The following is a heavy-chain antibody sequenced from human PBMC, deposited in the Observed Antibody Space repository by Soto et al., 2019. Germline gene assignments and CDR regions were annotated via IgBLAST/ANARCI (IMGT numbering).Heavy chain of an antibody. CDR1: GGTFSSYA. D-gene: IGHD1-26*01. CDR3: ARHPVRGSSAYYYGMDV. CDR2: IIPIFGTA. J-gene: IGHJ6*02. Sequence: QVQLVQSGAEVKKPGSSVKVSCKASGGTFSSYAISWVRQAPGQGLEWMGGIIPIFGTADYAQKFQGRVTITADESTSTAYMELSSLRSEDTAVYYCARHPVRGSSAYYYGMDVWGQGTTVTVSS. V-gene: IGHV1-69*12.